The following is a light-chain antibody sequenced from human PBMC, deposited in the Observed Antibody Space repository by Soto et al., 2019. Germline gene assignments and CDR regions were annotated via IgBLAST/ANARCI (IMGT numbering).Light chain of an antibody. CDR2: GAS. Sequence: PGERATLSCRASQSVDSTYLTWYQQKPGQDPRLLIYGASGRATGVPDRFSGSGSGTDFTLTISRLEPEDFAVYFRQYYDSFRTFGQGTKVDIK. CDR1: QSVDSTY. CDR3: QYYDSFRT. J-gene: IGKJ1*01. V-gene: IGKV3-20*01.